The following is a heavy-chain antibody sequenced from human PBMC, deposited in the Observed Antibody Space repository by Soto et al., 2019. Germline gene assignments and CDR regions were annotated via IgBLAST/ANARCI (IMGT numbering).Heavy chain of an antibody. CDR1: GGSISGGVHS. V-gene: IGHV4-30-4*01. D-gene: IGHD2-8*01. CDR2: IFDSGST. Sequence: QVQLQESGPGLVKPSETLSLTCTVSGGSISGGVHSWSWIRQPPGKGLEWIGHIFDSGSTYYNPSLKSRPNISVDTSKHQFSLRLSSVTAADTDVYYCARELMTLTNDWYFDLWGRGTLVTVSS. CDR3: ARELMTLTNDWYFDL. J-gene: IGHJ2*01.